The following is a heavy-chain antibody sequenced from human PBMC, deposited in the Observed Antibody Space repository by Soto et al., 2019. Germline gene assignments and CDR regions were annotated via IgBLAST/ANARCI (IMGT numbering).Heavy chain of an antibody. Sequence: QVQLVQSGAEVKKPGASVKVSCKASGYTFTSYYMHWVRQAPGQGLAWMGIINPSGGSTSYAQKFPGRVNMTRGTSTSTVDMERSSLGSEDTAAYYRATGQLLWFGEFYPPPLDPWGQGTLVTVSS. CDR2: INPSGGST. J-gene: IGHJ5*02. V-gene: IGHV1-46*01. CDR1: GYTFTSYY. CDR3: ATGQLLWFGEFYPPPLDP. D-gene: IGHD3-10*01.